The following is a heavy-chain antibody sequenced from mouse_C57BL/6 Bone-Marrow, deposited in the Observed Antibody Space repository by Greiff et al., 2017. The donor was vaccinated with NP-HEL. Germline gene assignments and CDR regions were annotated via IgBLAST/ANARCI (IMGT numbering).Heavy chain of an antibody. CDR2: IYPGDGDP. CDR3: AKGPYYYGSSPYWYFDV. Sequence: QVQLQQSGPELVKPGASVKISCKASGYAFSSSWMNWVKQRPGKGLEWIGRIYPGDGDPNYNGKFKGKATLTADKSSSTAYMQLSSLTSEDSAVYFCAKGPYYYGSSPYWYFDVWGTGTTVTVSS. J-gene: IGHJ1*03. V-gene: IGHV1-82*01. CDR1: GYAFSSSW. D-gene: IGHD1-1*01.